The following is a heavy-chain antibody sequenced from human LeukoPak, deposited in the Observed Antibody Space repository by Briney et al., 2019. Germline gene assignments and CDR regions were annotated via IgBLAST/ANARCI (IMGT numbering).Heavy chain of an antibody. V-gene: IGHV3-48*03. CDR1: GFTFSSCD. CDR2: ISSSGGTI. Sequence: PGGSLRLSCAASGFTFSSCDVNWVRQAPGKGLEWVSYISSSGGTIYYADSVKGRFTISRDNAKNSLCLQMNSLRAEDTAVYYCVRDERSSYVRGVSQYFLHWGQGTLVTVSS. J-gene: IGHJ1*01. CDR3: VRDERSSYVRGVSQYFLH. D-gene: IGHD2-8*01.